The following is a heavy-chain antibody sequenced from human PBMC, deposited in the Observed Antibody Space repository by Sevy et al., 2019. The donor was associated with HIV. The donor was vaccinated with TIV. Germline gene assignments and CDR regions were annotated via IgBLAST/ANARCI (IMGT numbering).Heavy chain of an antibody. D-gene: IGHD6-13*01. CDR1: GFTFRDSG. V-gene: IGHV3-30*03. Sequence: GGSLRLSCAVSGFTFRDSGMHWVRQAPGKGLEWVAFISYDGNNTYYVDSVKGRFTISRGNSKNTLYLHMKSLRLDDTAVYFCVRDSWWDRAGWTLDYWGQGTLVTVSS. CDR3: VRDSWWDRAGWTLDY. J-gene: IGHJ4*02. CDR2: ISYDGNNT.